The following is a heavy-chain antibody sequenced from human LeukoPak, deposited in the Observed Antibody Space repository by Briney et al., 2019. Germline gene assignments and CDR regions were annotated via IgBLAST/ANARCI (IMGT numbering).Heavy chain of an antibody. Sequence: GGSLRLSCAASGFTFSSYSMNWVRQAPGKGLEWVSSISSSSSYIYYADSVKGRFTISRDNAKNSLYLQMNSLRAEDTAVYYCARDPYSSGWYNYWGQGTLVTVSS. CDR1: GFTFSSYS. J-gene: IGHJ4*02. CDR3: ARDPYSSGWYNY. CDR2: ISSSSSYI. V-gene: IGHV3-21*01. D-gene: IGHD6-19*01.